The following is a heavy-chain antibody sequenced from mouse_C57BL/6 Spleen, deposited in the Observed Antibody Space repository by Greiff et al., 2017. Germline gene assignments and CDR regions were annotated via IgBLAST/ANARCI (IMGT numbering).Heavy chain of an antibody. J-gene: IGHJ1*03. D-gene: IGHD3-3*01. V-gene: IGHV1-69*01. CDR3: ARGGTGWYFDV. Sequence: QVQLKQPGAELVMPGASVKLSCKASGYTFTSYWMHWVKQRPGQGLEWIGEIDPSDSYTNYNQKFKGKSTLTVDKSSSTAYMQLSSLTSEDSAVYYCARGGTGWYFDVWGTGTTVTVSS. CDR2: IDPSDSYT. CDR1: GYTFTSYW.